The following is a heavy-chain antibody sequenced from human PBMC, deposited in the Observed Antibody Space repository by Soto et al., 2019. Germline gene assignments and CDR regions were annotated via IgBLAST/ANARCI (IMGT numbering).Heavy chain of an antibody. J-gene: IGHJ4*02. Sequence: ASVKVSCKASGDTFSFYTINWVRQAPGQGLEWMGRINANNSNTNYAQKLQGRVTMTTDTSTSTAYMELRSLRSDDTAVYYCARDSPPPREWGQGTLVTVSS. CDR1: GDTFSFYT. CDR2: INANNSNT. CDR3: ARDSPPPRE. V-gene: IGHV1-18*01.